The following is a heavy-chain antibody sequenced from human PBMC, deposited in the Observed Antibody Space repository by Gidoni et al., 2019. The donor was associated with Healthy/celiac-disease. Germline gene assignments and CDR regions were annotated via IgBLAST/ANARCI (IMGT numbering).Heavy chain of an antibody. D-gene: IGHD3-10*01. J-gene: IGHJ4*02. Sequence: QVQLQESGPGLVKPSETLSLTCTVSGGSISSYYWSWIRQPPGKGLEWIGYIYYSGSTNYNPSLKSRVTISVDTSKNQFSLKLSSVTAADTAVYYCARVAPTVRGDRPFDYWGQGTLVTVSS. CDR3: ARVAPTVRGDRPFDY. CDR1: GGSISSYY. CDR2: IYYSGST. V-gene: IGHV4-59*01.